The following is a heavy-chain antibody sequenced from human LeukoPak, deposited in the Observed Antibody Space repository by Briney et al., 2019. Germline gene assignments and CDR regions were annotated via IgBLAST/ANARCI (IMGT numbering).Heavy chain of an antibody. CDR3: ARDSSGLDAFDI. V-gene: IGHV3-11*01. CDR1: RFTFSDYY. J-gene: IGHJ3*02. D-gene: IGHD3-22*01. CDR2: ISSSGSTI. Sequence: GGSLRLSCAASRFTFSDYYMSWIRQAPEKGLEWVSYISSSGSTIYYADSVKGRFTISRDNAKNSLYLQMNSLRAEDTAVYYCARDSSGLDAFDIWGQGTMVTVSS.